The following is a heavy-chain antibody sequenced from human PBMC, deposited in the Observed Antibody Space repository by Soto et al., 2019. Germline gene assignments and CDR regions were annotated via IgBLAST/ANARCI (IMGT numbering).Heavy chain of an antibody. CDR3: ARDDYGDYGSDD. J-gene: IGHJ4*02. V-gene: IGHV3-21*01. CDR1: GFTFSSYS. Sequence: EVQLVESGGGLVKPGGSLRLSCAASGFTFSSYSMNWVRQAPGKGLEWVSSISSSSSYIYYADSVKGRFTISRDNAKNSLYLQMKSPRAEDTAVYYCARDDYGDYGSDDWCQGTLVTVSS. D-gene: IGHD4-17*01. CDR2: ISSSSSYI.